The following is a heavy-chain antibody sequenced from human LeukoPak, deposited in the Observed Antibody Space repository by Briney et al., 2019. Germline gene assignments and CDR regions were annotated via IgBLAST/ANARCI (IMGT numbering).Heavy chain of an antibody. J-gene: IGHJ4*02. CDR3: ARAPYYDILTGLYQGIIY. Sequence: PGGSLRLSCAASGFIFSDFGIHWVRQAPGKGLEWVSVIYSSRTTKYSDSVKGRFTISRDNSKNTLYLQMNSLRAEDTAVYYCARAPYYDILTGLYQGIIYWGQGTLVTVSS. D-gene: IGHD3-9*01. CDR2: IYSSRTT. V-gene: IGHV3-NL1*01. CDR1: GFIFSDFG.